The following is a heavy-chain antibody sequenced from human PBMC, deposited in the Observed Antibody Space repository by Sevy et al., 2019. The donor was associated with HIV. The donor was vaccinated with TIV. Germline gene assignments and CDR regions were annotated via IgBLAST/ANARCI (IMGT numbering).Heavy chain of an antibody. Sequence: GGSLRLSCAASGFTFSSYGMHWVRQAPGKGLEWVAVISCDGSNKYYADSVKGRFTISRDNSKNTLYLQMNSLRAEDTAVYYCAKDGDSSWYYFDYWGQGTLVTVSS. CDR2: ISCDGSNK. D-gene: IGHD6-13*01. V-gene: IGHV3-30*18. J-gene: IGHJ4*02. CDR1: GFTFSSYG. CDR3: AKDGDSSWYYFDY.